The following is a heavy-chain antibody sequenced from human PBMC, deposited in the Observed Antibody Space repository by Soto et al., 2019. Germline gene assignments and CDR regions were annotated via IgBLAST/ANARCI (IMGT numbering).Heavy chain of an antibody. V-gene: IGHV2-5*02. CDR2: IYWDDVK. J-gene: IGHJ6*02. CDR3: AHSPSSGGQYYDYYGRYV. D-gene: IGHD3-22*01. CDR1: GFSLSTSGVG. Sequence: QITLKESGPTLVKPTQTLTLTCTFSGFSLSTSGVGVGWIRQPPGKALEWLALIYWDDVKRYSPSLKSRHTSTKDASKNPAFRTMTLMDPVDTATYSCAHSPSSGGQYYDYYGRYVWGQGTTVTVSS.